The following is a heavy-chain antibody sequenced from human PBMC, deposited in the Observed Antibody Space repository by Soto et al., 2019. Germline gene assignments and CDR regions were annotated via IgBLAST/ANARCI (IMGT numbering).Heavy chain of an antibody. J-gene: IGHJ5*02. Sequence: SETLSLTCTVSGGSISSSSYYWGWIRQPPGKGLEWIGSIYYSGSTYYNPSLKSRVTISVDTSKNQFSLKLSSVTAADTAVYYCAREAGPDRCFDPWGQGTLVTVSS. CDR2: IYYSGST. V-gene: IGHV4-39*01. CDR3: AREAGPDRCFDP. D-gene: IGHD6-19*01. CDR1: GGSISSSSYY.